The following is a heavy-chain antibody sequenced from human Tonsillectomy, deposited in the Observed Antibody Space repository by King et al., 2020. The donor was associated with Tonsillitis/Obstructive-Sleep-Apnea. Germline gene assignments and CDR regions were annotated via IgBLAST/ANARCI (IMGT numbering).Heavy chain of an antibody. CDR2: ISYVGTNA. V-gene: IGHV3-30*18. J-gene: IGHJ4*02. Sequence: AQLVESGGGVVQPGRSLRLSFAASGFTFINYGMHWVRQAPGKGLEWVAVISYVGTNAYYGDSVKGRFTISRDNSKITLYLQMNSLRAEDTAVYYCAKDTGPIAVAGEFDYWGQGTLVTVSS. D-gene: IGHD6-19*01. CDR3: AKDTGPIAVAGEFDY. CDR1: GFTFINYG.